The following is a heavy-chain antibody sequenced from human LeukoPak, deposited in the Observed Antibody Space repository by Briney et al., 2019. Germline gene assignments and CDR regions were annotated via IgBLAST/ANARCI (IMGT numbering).Heavy chain of an antibody. Sequence: GGSLRLSCAASGFTFSDHYMDWVRQAPGKGLEWVGRTRNKANSYTTEYAASVKGRFTISRDDSKNSLNLQMNSLKTEDTAVYYCATRSSWYDYYHGMDVWGQGTTVTVSS. D-gene: IGHD6-13*01. CDR2: TRNKANSYTT. CDR3: ATRSSWYDYYHGMDV. V-gene: IGHV3-72*01. CDR1: GFTFSDHY. J-gene: IGHJ6*02.